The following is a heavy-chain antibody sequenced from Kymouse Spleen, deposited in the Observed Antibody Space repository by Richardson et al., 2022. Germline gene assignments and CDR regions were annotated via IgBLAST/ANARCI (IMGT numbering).Heavy chain of an antibody. CDR3: ARRGSWSIYYYYYGMDV. V-gene: IGHV3-33*01. J-gene: IGHJ6*02. CDR1: GFTFSSYG. CDR2: IWYDGSNK. Sequence: QVQLVESGGGVVQPGRSLRLSCAASGFTFSSYGMHWVRQAPGKGLEWVAVIWYDGSNKYYADSVKGRFTISRDNSKNTLYLQMNSLRAEDTAVYYCARRGSWSIYYYYYGMDVWGQGTTVTVSS. D-gene: IGHD6-13*01.